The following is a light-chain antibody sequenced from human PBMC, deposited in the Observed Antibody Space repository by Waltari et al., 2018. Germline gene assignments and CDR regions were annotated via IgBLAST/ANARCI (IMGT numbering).Light chain of an antibody. Sequence: DIVMTQSPDSLAVSLGERATINCKSSQSVLYSSNNKNYLAWYQRKPGQSPKLLIDWASTRESGVPDRCRGSGSVTDFTLTISSLQAEDVAVYYCQQYYGSPYTFAQGTKLEIK. V-gene: IGKV4-1*01. CDR2: WAS. CDR3: QQYYGSPYT. CDR1: QSVLYSSNNKNY. J-gene: IGKJ2*01.